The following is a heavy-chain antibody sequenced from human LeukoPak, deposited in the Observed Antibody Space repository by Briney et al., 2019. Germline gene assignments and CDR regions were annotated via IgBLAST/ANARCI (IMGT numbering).Heavy chain of an antibody. CDR1: GFTFSSYA. D-gene: IGHD6-13*01. CDR2: ISYDGSNK. J-gene: IGHJ5*02. V-gene: IGHV3-30-3*01. Sequence: GFLRLSCAASGFTFSSYAMHWVRQAPGKGLEWVAVISYDGSNKYYADSVKGRFTISRDNSKNTLYLQMNSLRAEDTAVYYCARDLAAAGTRWFDPWGQGTLVTVSS. CDR3: ARDLAAAGTRWFDP.